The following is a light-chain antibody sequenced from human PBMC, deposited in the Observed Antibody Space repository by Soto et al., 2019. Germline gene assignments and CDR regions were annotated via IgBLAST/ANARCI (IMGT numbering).Light chain of an antibody. Sequence: EIVLTQSPAPLYVSPGERATLSCRASQSATSNLAWYQQKPGQAPRLLIYGASTRATGIPARFSCSGSGTEFTLTISSLQSEYFAVYYCLQDYDYLWALGQGNKVDIK. J-gene: IGKJ1*01. CDR1: QSATSN. CDR2: GAS. V-gene: IGKV3-15*01. CDR3: LQDYDYLWA.